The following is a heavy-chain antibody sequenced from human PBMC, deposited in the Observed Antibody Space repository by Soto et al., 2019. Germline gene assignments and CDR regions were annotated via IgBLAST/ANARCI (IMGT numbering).Heavy chain of an antibody. CDR2: ISSSGSTT. J-gene: IGHJ1*01. Sequence: GGSLRLSCAASGFTFSDYYMSWIRQAPGKGLEWVSYISSSGSTTYYADSVKGRFTISRDNAKNTLYLQMNSLRAEDTAIYYCARNSGTALTPSRVFHFWGQGTLVTVSS. V-gene: IGHV3-11*01. CDR1: GFTFSDYY. D-gene: IGHD4-17*01. CDR3: ARNSGTALTPSRVFHF.